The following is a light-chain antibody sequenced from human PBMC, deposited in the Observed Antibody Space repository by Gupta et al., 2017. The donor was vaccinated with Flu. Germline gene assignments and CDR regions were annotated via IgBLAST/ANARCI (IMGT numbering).Light chain of an antibody. V-gene: IGKV1-39*01. CDR1: QNIGIN. J-gene: IGKJ4*01. Sequence: SPSSLSASVGDRVTLTCRTSQNIGINLNWYQQRPGKAPQLLIYSASVLENGVPSRFTASGSGTEFALTITSLRPEDSATYYCQHSYSGLTFGGGAKVEVK. CDR3: QHSYSGLT. CDR2: SAS.